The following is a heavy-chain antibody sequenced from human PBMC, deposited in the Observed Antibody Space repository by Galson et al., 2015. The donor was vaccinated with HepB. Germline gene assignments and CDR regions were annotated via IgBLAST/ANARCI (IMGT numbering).Heavy chain of an antibody. V-gene: IGHV3-74*01. D-gene: IGHD5-12*01. CDR2: INSDGSST. Sequence: LRLSCAASGFTFSSYWMHWVRQAPGKGLVWVSRINSDGSSTSYADSVKGRFTISRDNAKNTLYLQMNSLRAEDMAVYYCARDLSGRGYDPETGFDYWGQGTLVTVSS. J-gene: IGHJ4*02. CDR3: ARDLSGRGYDPETGFDY. CDR1: GFTFSSYW.